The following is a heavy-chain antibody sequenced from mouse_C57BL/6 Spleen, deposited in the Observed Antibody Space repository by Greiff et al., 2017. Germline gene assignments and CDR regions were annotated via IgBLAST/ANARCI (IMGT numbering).Heavy chain of an antibody. CDR1: GFSFNTYA. CDR2: LRSKSNNYAT. CDR3: VRHLGYYAMDY. D-gene: IGHD4-1*01. Sequence: EVQLVESGGGLVQPKGSLKLSCAASGFSFNTYAMNWVRQAPGKGLEWVARLRSKSNNYATYYADSVKDRFTNSRDDSESMLYLQMNNLKTEDTAMYYCVRHLGYYAMDYWGQGTSVTVSS. J-gene: IGHJ4*01. V-gene: IGHV10-1*01.